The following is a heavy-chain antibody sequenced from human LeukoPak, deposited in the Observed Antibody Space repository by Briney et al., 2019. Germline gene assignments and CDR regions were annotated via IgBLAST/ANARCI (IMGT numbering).Heavy chain of an antibody. J-gene: IGHJ4*02. D-gene: IGHD5-18*01. CDR1: GGSISSSSYY. V-gene: IGHV4-39*07. CDR2: MYHSGIT. CDR3: TTDVFYSYGKD. Sequence: SETLSLTCTVSGGSISSSSYYWGWIRQPPGKGLEWIGSMYHSGITYNNPSLKSRVTISLDTSKNQFSLNLSSVTAADTAVYYCTTDVFYSYGKDWGQGTLVTVSS.